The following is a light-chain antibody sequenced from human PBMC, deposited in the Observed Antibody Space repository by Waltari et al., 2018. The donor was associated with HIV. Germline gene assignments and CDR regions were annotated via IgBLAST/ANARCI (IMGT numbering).Light chain of an antibody. V-gene: IGLV2-8*01. J-gene: IGLJ1*01. CDR2: EVT. CDR1: SRDGGGYNY. CDR3: SSYAGSNNFV. Sequence: QSALPQPPSASGSPGQSVTISCTGTSRDGGGYNYVSWYQQHPGKAPKLMIYEVTKRPSGVPDRFSGSKSGNTASLTVSGLQAEDEADYYCSSYAGSNNFVFGTGTKVTVL.